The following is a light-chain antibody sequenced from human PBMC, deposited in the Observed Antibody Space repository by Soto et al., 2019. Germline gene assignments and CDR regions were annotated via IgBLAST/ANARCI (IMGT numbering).Light chain of an antibody. CDR1: SSDIGGYNY. J-gene: IGLJ1*01. V-gene: IGLV2-14*01. Sequence: QSALTQPASVSGSPGQSITVSCTGTSSDIGGYNYVSWYQHHPGKAPQLIIYEVNLRPSGVSDRFSASKSGDTASLTISGLQAGAEADYYCCSYSTSNTHNYVFGTGTKVTVL. CDR2: EVN. CDR3: CSYSTSNTHNYV.